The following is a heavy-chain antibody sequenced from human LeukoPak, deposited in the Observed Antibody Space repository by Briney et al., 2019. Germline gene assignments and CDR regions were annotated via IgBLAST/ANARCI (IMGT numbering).Heavy chain of an antibody. CDR3: ARSMAQDVDAFDI. CDR2: MNPNSGNT. V-gene: IGHV1-8*03. J-gene: IGHJ3*02. D-gene: IGHD2-21*01. CDR1: GYTFTSYD. Sequence: GASVKVSCKASGYTFTSYDINWVRQATGQGLEWMGWMNPNSGNTGYAQKFQGRVTITRNTSISTAYMELSSLRSEDTAVYYCARSMAQDVDAFDIWGQGTMVTVSS.